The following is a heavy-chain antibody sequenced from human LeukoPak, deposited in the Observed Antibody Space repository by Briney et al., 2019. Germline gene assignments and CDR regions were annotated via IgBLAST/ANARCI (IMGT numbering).Heavy chain of an antibody. J-gene: IGHJ4*02. Sequence: GGSLRLSCAASGFSFSSYAIHWVRQAPGKGLEWATIVWYDGNNKYYADSVKGRFTVSRDNSGNMVYLQMYSLRPEDTAVYYCATGAGVGAGSFDSWGQGTMVIVSS. CDR2: VWYDGNNK. D-gene: IGHD1-26*01. CDR1: GFSFSSYA. V-gene: IGHV3-30*02. CDR3: ATGAGVGAGSFDS.